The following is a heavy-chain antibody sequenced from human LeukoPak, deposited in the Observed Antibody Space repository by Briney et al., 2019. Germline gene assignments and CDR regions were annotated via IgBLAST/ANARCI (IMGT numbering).Heavy chain of an antibody. CDR2: IYYSGST. CDR3: ARDYYDSGEAFDI. CDR1: GGSISSYY. D-gene: IGHD3-22*01. J-gene: IGHJ3*02. V-gene: IGHV4-59*01. Sequence: SETLSLTCTVSGGSISSYYWSWIRQPPGKGLEWIGYIYYSGSTNYNPSLKSRVTISVDTSKNQFPLKLSSVTAADTAAYYCARDYYDSGEAFDIWGQGTMVTVSS.